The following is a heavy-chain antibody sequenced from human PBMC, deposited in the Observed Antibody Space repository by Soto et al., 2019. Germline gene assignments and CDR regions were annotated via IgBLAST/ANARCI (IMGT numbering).Heavy chain of an antibody. J-gene: IGHJ6*02. Sequence: GGSLRLSCAASGFTFSSYAMHWVRQAPGKGLEWVAVISYDGSNKYYADSVKGRFTISRDNSKNTLYLQMNSLRAEDTAVYYCARDRAVAGNLYYYYGMDVWGQGTTVTVSS. CDR2: ISYDGSNK. V-gene: IGHV3-30-3*01. CDR3: ARDRAVAGNLYYYYGMDV. CDR1: GFTFSSYA. D-gene: IGHD6-19*01.